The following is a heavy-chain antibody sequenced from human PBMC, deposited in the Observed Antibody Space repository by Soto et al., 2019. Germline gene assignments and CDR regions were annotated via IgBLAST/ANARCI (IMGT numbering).Heavy chain of an antibody. CDR3: ARGSRSGTMVRGVTRQADDY. D-gene: IGHD3-10*01. J-gene: IGHJ4*02. CDR1: GGSFSGYY. Sequence: QVQLQQWGAGLLKPSETLSLTCAVYGGSFSGYYWSWIRQPPGKGLEWIGEINHSGSTNYNPSLKSRVTISVDTSKNQFSLKLSSVTAADTAVYYCARGSRSGTMVRGVTRQADDYWGQGTLVTVSS. V-gene: IGHV4-34*01. CDR2: INHSGST.